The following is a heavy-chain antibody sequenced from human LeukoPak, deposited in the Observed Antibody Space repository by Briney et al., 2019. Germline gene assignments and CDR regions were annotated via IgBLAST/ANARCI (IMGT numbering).Heavy chain of an antibody. CDR2: ITKNSDGT. D-gene: IGHD3-16*01. J-gene: IGHJ4*02. Sequence: PGGSLRLSCAASGFTFDGYSMHWVRQVPGKAPEWVAGITKNSDGTGYADSVKGRFTISRDNARNSLYLQMNSLRVEDMAFYYCAKSGPLGGGYFDYWGQGTLVIVSS. V-gene: IGHV3-9*03. CDR1: GFTFDGYS. CDR3: AKSGPLGGGYFDY.